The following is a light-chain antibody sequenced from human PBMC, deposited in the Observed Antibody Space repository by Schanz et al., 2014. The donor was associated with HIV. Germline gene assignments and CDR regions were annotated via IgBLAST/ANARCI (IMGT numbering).Light chain of an antibody. CDR2: GAS. CDR3: QQYSSFPWT. CDR1: QSVKSSY. Sequence: ENVLTQSPGTLSLSPGERATISCRASQSVKSSYLAWYQQKLGQAPKLLIYGASNRAAGVQDRFSGSRSGTEFTLTITRVEPEDVAEYSCQQYSSFPWTFGQGTKLEIK. V-gene: IGKV3-20*01. J-gene: IGKJ1*01.